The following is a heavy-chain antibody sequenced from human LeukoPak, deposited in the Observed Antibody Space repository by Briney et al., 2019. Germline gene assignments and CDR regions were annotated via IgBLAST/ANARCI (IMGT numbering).Heavy chain of an antibody. CDR2: ISYSGST. Sequence: SETLSLTCTVSGGSISSYYWSWIRQPPGKGLEWIGYISYSGSTNYNPSLKSRVTISVDRSKNQFSLKLSSVTAADTAVYYCARGGIYGDYGTDFDYWGQGTLVTVSS. CDR1: GGSISSYY. D-gene: IGHD4-17*01. J-gene: IGHJ4*02. V-gene: IGHV4-59*12. CDR3: ARGGIYGDYGTDFDY.